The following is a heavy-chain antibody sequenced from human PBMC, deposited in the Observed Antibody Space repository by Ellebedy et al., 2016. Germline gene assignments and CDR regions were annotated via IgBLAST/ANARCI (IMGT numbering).Heavy chain of an antibody. CDR2: ISYDGTKK. D-gene: IGHD6-13*01. V-gene: IGHV3-30*18. CDR3: AKDRSSSSWFYLFDY. CDR1: GFTFSSSD. Sequence: GESLKISCAASGFTFSSSDMHWVRQAPGKGLEWVAVISYDGTKKDYADSVKGRFTISRDNAKNSLYLQMNSLRAEDTALYYCAKDRSSSSWFYLFDYWGQGTLVTVSS. J-gene: IGHJ4*02.